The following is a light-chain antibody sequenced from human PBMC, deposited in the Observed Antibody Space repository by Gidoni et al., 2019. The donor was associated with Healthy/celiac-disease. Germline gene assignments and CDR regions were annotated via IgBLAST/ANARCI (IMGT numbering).Light chain of an antibody. V-gene: IGKV3-11*01. CDR2: NAS. CDR3: QRLSNWPIFT. CDR1: QTVRSY. J-gene: IGKJ3*01. Sequence: TVLPPSPATLSLYPGERATLSCWASQTVRSYLAWYQQKPGTAPRLLIYNASNRATGIPARFSGSGSGTDFTLTISSREPEDFAGYYCQRLSNWPIFTFGPGTKVDIK.